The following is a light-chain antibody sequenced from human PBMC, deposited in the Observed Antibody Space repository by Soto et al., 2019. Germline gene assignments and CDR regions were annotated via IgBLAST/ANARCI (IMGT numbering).Light chain of an antibody. CDR1: QSINKW. Sequence: DIQMTQSPSTLSATVGDRVTISCRASQSINKWLAWYQHKPGKAPNLLIYEVSTLHSGVPSRFSGSGSGTEFTLTISSLRPDDFAPYYCQHYSGDRATFGQGTKVDIK. V-gene: IGKV1-5*03. J-gene: IGKJ1*01. CDR3: QHYSGDRAT. CDR2: EVS.